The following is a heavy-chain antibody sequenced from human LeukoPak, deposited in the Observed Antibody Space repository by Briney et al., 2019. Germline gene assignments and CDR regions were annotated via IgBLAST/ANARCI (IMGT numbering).Heavy chain of an antibody. V-gene: IGHV3-20*04. CDR2: INWNGGST. D-gene: IGHD1-26*01. CDR3: ARDPYSGSYGNYYYYFMDV. J-gene: IGHJ6*03. Sequence: RPGGSLRLSCAASGLTFDDYGMSWVRQAPGKGLEWVSGINWNGGSTGYADSVKGRFTISRDNAKNSLYLQMNSLRAEDTAVYYCARDPYSGSYGNYYYYFMDVWGKGTTVTISS. CDR1: GLTFDDYG.